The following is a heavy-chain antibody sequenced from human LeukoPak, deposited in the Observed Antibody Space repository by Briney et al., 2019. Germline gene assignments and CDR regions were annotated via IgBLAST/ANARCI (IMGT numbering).Heavy chain of an antibody. CDR1: GYSFTSYW. CDR2: IYPGDSDT. CDR3: ARALRYFDWLSRTSSKYFDI. V-gene: IGHV5-51*01. J-gene: IGHJ3*02. D-gene: IGHD3-9*01. Sequence: GESLKISRKRSGYSFTSYWIGWVRQMPGKGLEWMGIIYPGDSDTRYSPSFQGQVTISADKSISTAYLQWSSLKASDTAMYYCARALRYFDWLSRTSSKYFDIWGQGTMVTVSS.